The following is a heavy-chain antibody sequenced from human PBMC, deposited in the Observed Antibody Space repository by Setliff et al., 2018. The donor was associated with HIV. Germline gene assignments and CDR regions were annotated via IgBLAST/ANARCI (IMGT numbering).Heavy chain of an antibody. Sequence: SETLSLTCTVSGGSISSGGYYWSWIRQHPGKGLEWIGYIYYSGSTYYNPSLKSRVSISVDTSKNQFSLKLSFVTAADTAVYYSARSGSDYKWFDPWGQGTLVTVSS. CDR3: ARSGSDYKWFDP. D-gene: IGHD3-10*01. CDR1: GGSISSGGYY. J-gene: IGHJ5*02. CDR2: IYYSGST. V-gene: IGHV4-31*03.